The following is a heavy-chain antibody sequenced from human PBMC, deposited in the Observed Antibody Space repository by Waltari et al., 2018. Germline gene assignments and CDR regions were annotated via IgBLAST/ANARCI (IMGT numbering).Heavy chain of an antibody. Sequence: QLVESGGGVVQPGGSLRLSCAASGFPFSHYGMHWVRQAPGKGVEWVTFIRYDGSNTFYTDSVKGRFITSRDNSKNTLYLQMNSLRTEDTAVYYCAKDVPNWASDYWGQGTLVTVSS. CDR3: AKDVPNWASDY. J-gene: IGHJ4*02. CDR2: IRYDGSNT. V-gene: IGHV3-30*02. CDR1: GFPFSHYG. D-gene: IGHD7-27*01.